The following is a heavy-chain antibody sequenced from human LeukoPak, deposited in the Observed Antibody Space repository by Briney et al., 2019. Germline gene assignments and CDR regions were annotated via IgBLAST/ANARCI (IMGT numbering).Heavy chain of an antibody. D-gene: IGHD3-22*01. CDR3: ARERDSSGYYLGYFDY. Sequence: ASVKVSCKASGYTFTSYYMHWVRQAPGQGLEWMGIINPSGGSTSHAQKFQGRVTMTRDTSTSTVYMELSSLRSEDTAVYYCARERDSSGYYLGYFDYWGQGTLVTVSS. J-gene: IGHJ4*02. CDR1: GYTFTSYY. CDR2: INPSGGST. V-gene: IGHV1-46*01.